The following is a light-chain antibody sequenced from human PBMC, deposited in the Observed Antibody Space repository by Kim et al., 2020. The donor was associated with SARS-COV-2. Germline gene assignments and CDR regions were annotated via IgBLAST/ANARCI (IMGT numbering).Light chain of an antibody. J-gene: IGLJ3*02. CDR1: SSNIGSNP. CDR2: SNN. V-gene: IGLV1-44*01. CDR3: ASWDGRLNGWV. Sequence: ELTQPPSASGTPGQRVTISCSGRSSNIGSNPVNWYQQLPGTAPKLLIYSNNQRPSGVPDRFSGSKSGTSASLAISGLQSEDEADYYCASWDGRLNGWVFGGGTKVTVL.